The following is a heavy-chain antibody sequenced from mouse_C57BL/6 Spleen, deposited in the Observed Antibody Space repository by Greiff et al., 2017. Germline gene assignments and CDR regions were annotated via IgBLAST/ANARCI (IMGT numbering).Heavy chain of an antibody. Sequence: EVKLMESGGGLVKPGGSLKLSCAASGFTFSDYGMHWVRQAPEKGLEWVAYISSGSSTIYYADTVKGRFTISRDNAKNTLFRQMTSLRSEDTAMYYCARDPFITTVAYYAMDYWGQGTSVTVSS. D-gene: IGHD1-1*01. CDR2: ISSGSSTI. J-gene: IGHJ4*01. V-gene: IGHV5-17*01. CDR3: ARDPFITTVAYYAMDY. CDR1: GFTFSDYG.